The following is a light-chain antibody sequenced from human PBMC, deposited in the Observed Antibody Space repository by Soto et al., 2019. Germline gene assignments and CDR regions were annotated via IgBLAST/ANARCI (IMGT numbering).Light chain of an antibody. CDR1: QSIETH. CDR2: GAS. V-gene: IGKV3-15*01. Sequence: ERVLTQSPATVSVSPGERATLSCRASQSIETHLAWYQQRPGQAPRLLIFGASNRATGIPARFSGSGSGTDFTLTISIRQSEDSAVYYCQQYFHWPPYPFGQGTKLEIK. J-gene: IGKJ2*01. CDR3: QQYFHWPPYP.